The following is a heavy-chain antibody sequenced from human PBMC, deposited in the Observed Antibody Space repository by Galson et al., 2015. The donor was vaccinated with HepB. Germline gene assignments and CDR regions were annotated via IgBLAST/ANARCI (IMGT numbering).Heavy chain of an antibody. V-gene: IGHV3-15*07. D-gene: IGHD6-13*01. J-gene: IGHJ4*02. Sequence: SLRLSCAASGFTFSNAWTNWVRQAPGKGLEWVGRVKSKSKGGKPDYATPVNGRFTISRDDSKNTLYLQMNSLQTEDTAVYYCTTGGCDYSSSWYEWCYFDCWGQGTLVTVSS. CDR2: VKSKSKGGKP. CDR3: TTGGCDYSSSWYEWCYFDC. CDR1: GFTFSNAW.